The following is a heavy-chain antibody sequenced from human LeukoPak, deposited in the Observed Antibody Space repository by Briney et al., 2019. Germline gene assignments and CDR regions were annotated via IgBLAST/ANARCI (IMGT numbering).Heavy chain of an antibody. D-gene: IGHD2/OR15-2a*01. V-gene: IGHV3-48*03. Sequence: GGSLRLSCVASGFSVTTTDMNWVRQAPGKGLEWVSYIVSGGGANRFYSESVKGRFTISRDNAKHSLYLHMHSLRAEDTGVYYCARIGTTTRGPAGLDVWGQGTTVTVSS. CDR3: ARIGTTTRGPAGLDV. CDR1: GFSVTTTD. CDR2: IVSGGGANR. J-gene: IGHJ6*02.